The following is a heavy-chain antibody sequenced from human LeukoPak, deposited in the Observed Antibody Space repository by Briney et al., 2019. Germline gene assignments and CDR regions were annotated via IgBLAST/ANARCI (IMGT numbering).Heavy chain of an antibody. CDR3: ATDVIARDTFDI. CDR2: ISSSSSTI. V-gene: IGHV3-48*01. D-gene: IGHD3-16*02. CDR1: GFTFSSYS. J-gene: IGHJ3*02. Sequence: GGSLRLSCAASGFTFSSYSMNWVRQAPGKGLEWVSYISSSSSTIYYADSVKGRFTISRDNAKNSLYLQMNSLRAEDTAVYSCATDVIARDTFDIWGQGTMVTVSS.